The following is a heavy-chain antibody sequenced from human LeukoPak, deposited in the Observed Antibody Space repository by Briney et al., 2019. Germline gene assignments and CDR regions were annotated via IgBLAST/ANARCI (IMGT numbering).Heavy chain of an antibody. CDR3: AKESRYSSSWPIDY. CDR2: VSGSGDST. D-gene: IGHD6-13*01. CDR1: GFYFSGYV. V-gene: IGHV3-23*01. J-gene: IGHJ4*02. Sequence: GGSLRLSCAASGFYFSGYVMSWVRQAPGKGLEWVSGVSGSGDSTYYADSVEGRFTISRDNSKNTLYLQMNSLRAEDTAVYYCAKESRYSSSWPIDYWGQGTLVTVSS.